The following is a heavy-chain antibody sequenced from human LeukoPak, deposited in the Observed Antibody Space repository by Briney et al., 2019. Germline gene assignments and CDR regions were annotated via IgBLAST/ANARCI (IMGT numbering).Heavy chain of an antibody. CDR2: IYYSGST. V-gene: IGHV4-59*08. Sequence: HSETQSFTCTVSGGSISSYFWSWIRQPPGKGLEWIGYIYYSGSTNYNPSLKSRVTISVDTSKNQFSLKLSSVTAADTAIYYCARHTRPGYSDYAVAFDIWG. J-gene: IGHJ3*02. CDR1: GGSISSYF. D-gene: IGHD5-12*01. CDR3: ARHTRPGYSDYAVAFDI.